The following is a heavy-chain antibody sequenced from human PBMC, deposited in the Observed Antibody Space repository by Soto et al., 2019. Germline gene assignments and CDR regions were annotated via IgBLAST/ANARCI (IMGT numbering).Heavy chain of an antibody. V-gene: IGHV4-39*01. CDR1: GGSISSSSYS. CDR3: ARGYDILTGYYGHFDY. Sequence: PSETLSLTCAVSGGSISSSSYSWGWIRQPPGQGLERIATIYYGGPNYYKPPLKSRVTISVDMSKNQFSLRRISVTSADTAVYFCARGYDILTGYYGHFDYWGQGTPVTVSS. CDR2: IYYGGPN. D-gene: IGHD3-9*01. J-gene: IGHJ4*02.